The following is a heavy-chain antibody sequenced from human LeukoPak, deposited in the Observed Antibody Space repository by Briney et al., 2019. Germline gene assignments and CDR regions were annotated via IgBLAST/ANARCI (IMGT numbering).Heavy chain of an antibody. D-gene: IGHD2-15*01. Sequence: PSETLSLTCNVSGDSISGYYWSWIRQPPGKGLEWIGYIYYSGSTRYNPSLKSRVTLSVDTSKNQFSLKLSSVTAADTAVYYCARQAYCGGNTCYPFDYWGRGTLVTISS. J-gene: IGHJ4*02. CDR1: GDSISGYY. CDR3: ARQAYCGGNTCYPFDY. V-gene: IGHV4-59*08. CDR2: IYYSGST.